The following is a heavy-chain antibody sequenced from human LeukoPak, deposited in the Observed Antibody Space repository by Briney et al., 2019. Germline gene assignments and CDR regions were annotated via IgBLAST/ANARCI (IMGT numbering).Heavy chain of an antibody. D-gene: IGHD5-24*01. CDR1: GFTFSSYG. V-gene: IGHV3-30*02. J-gene: IGHJ4*02. Sequence: SGGSLRLSCAASGFTFSSYGMHWVRQAPGKGLEWVAFIRYDGSNKYYADSVKGRFTISRDNSKNTLYLQMNSLRAEDTAVYYCAKEMATFFDYWGQGTLVTVSS. CDR3: AKEMATFFDY. CDR2: IRYDGSNK.